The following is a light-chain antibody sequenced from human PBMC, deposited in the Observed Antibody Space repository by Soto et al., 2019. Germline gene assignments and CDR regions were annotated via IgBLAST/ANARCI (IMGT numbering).Light chain of an antibody. V-gene: IGKV1-13*02. Sequence: AIQLTQSPSSLSASVGDRVTITCRASQDIRVALAGYQQKPGKAPKILIYDVSSLQSGVPSRFSGSSSGTDFTLTISSLQPEDFATYYCQQFTSYPITFGQGTRLDIK. J-gene: IGKJ5*01. CDR3: QQFTSYPIT. CDR1: QDIRVA. CDR2: DVS.